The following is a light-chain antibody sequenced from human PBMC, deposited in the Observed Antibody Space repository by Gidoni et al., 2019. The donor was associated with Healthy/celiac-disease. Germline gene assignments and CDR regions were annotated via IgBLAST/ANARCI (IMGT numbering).Light chain of an antibody. CDR1: QSVSSSY. J-gene: IGKJ1*01. CDR3: QQYGSSPPT. CDR2: GAS. Sequence: ELVLPQSSGPLSLSPGERATLSCRASQSVSSSYLAWYQQKPGQAPRLLIYGASSRATGIPDRFSGSGSGTDFTLTISRLEPEDFAVYYCQQYGSSPPTFGQGTKVEIK. V-gene: IGKV3-20*01.